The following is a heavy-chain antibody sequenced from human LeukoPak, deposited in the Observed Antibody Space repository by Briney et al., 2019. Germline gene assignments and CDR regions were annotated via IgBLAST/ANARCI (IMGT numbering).Heavy chain of an antibody. Sequence: PSETLSLTCAVYGGSFSGYYWSWIRQPPGKGLEWIGEINHSGSTNYNPSLKSRVTISVDTSKNQFSLKLSSVTAADTAVYYCARGSSNYDILTGYNPIARYFQHWGQGTLVTVSS. V-gene: IGHV4-34*01. CDR1: GGSFSGYY. CDR2: INHSGST. D-gene: IGHD3-9*01. J-gene: IGHJ1*01. CDR3: ARGSSNYDILTGYNPIARYFQH.